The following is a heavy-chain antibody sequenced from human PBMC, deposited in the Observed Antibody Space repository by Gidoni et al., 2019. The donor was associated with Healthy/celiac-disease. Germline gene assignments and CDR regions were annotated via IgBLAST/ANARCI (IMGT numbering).Heavy chain of an antibody. Sequence: VRQAPGQGLEWMGGIIPIFGTANYAQKFQGRVTITADESTSTAYMELSSLRSEDTAVYYCARHGGPNYYYMDVWGKGTTVTVSS. CDR2: IIPIFGTA. V-gene: IGHV1-69*01. J-gene: IGHJ6*03. CDR3: ARHGGPNYYYMDV. D-gene: IGHD3-10*01.